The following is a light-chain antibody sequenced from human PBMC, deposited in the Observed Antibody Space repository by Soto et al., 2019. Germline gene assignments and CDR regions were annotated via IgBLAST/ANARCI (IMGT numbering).Light chain of an antibody. CDR1: QSVSSSS. V-gene: IGKV3-20*01. J-gene: IGKJ1*01. CDR3: QQYGSSPQT. CDR2: GAS. Sequence: EIVLTQSPGTLSLSPGERAALSCRASQSVSSSSLAWYQQKPGQAPTLLVYGASSRATGVPDRFSGSGSGTDFTLIISSLRPEDFALYFCQQYGSSPQTFGQGTKVESK.